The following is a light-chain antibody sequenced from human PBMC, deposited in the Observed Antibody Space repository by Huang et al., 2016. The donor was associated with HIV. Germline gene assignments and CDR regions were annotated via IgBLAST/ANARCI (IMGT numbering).Light chain of an antibody. CDR1: QNISTF. Sequence: DIQMTQSPYSLSAFVGDRVTITCRASQNISTFLNWYQQKPGKAPTLLIHAASNLLSGVPSRFSGRGSGTNFILSISSLQPDDFVTYYCQQSYSFPLTFGPGTTVDI. CDR3: QQSYSFPLT. J-gene: IGKJ3*01. V-gene: IGKV1-39*01. CDR2: AAS.